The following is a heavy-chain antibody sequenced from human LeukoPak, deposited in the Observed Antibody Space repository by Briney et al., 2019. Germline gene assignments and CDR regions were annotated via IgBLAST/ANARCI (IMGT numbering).Heavy chain of an antibody. V-gene: IGHV1-18*01. J-gene: IGHJ4*02. CDR3: ARDSGRIAVAGTIPDY. CDR1: DYTFISYG. D-gene: IGHD6-19*01. CDR2: ISAYNGNT. Sequence: GASVKVSCKASDYTFISYGITWVRQAPGQGLEWMGWISAYNGNTNYAQKLQGRVTMTTDTSTSTAYMELRSLRSDDTAVYYCARDSGRIAVAGTIPDYWGQGTLVTVSS.